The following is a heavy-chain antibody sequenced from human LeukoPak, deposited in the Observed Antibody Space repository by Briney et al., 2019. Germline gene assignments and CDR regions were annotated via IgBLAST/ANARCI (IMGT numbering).Heavy chain of an antibody. J-gene: IGHJ6*03. Sequence: SETLSLTCTVSGGSISSHYWSWIRQPPGKGLEWIGYIYYSGSTNYNPSLKSRVTISVDTSKNQFSLKLSSVTAADTAVYYCARDAAYYDYVWGSYRYYYYYMDVWDKGTTVTVSS. V-gene: IGHV4-59*11. D-gene: IGHD3-16*02. CDR3: ARDAAYYDYVWGSYRYYYYYMDV. CDR1: GGSISSHY. CDR2: IYYSGST.